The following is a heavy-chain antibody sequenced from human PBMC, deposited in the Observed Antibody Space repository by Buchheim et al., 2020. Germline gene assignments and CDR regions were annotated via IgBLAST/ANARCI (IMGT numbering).Heavy chain of an antibody. Sequence: QVQLVESGGGVVQPGRSLRPSCAASGLTFSSYGMHWVRQAPGKGPEWAAVRWYDGSNKYYADSVKGRFTISRDNSKNTLYLQMNSLRAEDTAVYYCARDLQSGSSAGAFDIWGQGT. D-gene: IGHD1-26*01. V-gene: IGHV3-33*01. J-gene: IGHJ3*02. CDR2: RWYDGSNK. CDR1: GLTFSSYG. CDR3: ARDLQSGSSAGAFDI.